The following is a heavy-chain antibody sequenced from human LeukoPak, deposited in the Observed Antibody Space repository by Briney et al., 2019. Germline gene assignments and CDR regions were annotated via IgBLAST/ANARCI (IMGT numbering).Heavy chain of an antibody. J-gene: IGHJ3*02. Sequence: SVKVSCKASGGTFSSYAISWVRQAPGQGLEWMGGIIPVFGTANYAQKFQGRVTITADESTSTAYMELSSLRSEDTAVYYCARDRVVGLGIDNAFDIWGHGTMVTVPS. V-gene: IGHV1-69*13. D-gene: IGHD2-15*01. CDR2: IIPVFGTA. CDR1: GGTFSSYA. CDR3: ARDRVVGLGIDNAFDI.